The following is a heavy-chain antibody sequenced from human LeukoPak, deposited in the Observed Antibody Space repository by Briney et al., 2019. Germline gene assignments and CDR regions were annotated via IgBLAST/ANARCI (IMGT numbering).Heavy chain of an antibody. D-gene: IGHD2-21*02. CDR2: IIPILGIA. CDR3: ARDPDCGGDCYPLGSNGMDV. V-gene: IGHV1-69*04. CDR1: GGTFSSYT. J-gene: IGHJ6*02. Sequence: ASVKVSCKASGGTFSSYTISWVRQPPGQGLEWMGRIIPILGIANYEQKFQGRVTITADKSTSTAYMELSSLRSEDTAVYYCARDPDCGGDCYPLGSNGMDVWGQGTTVTVSS.